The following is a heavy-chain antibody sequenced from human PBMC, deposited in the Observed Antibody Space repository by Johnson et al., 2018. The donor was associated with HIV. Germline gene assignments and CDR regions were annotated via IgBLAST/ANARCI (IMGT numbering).Heavy chain of an antibody. CDR3: AREYTYGPDAFDI. CDR2: ISSRGSTI. J-gene: IGHJ3*02. V-gene: IGHV3-48*03. D-gene: IGHD3-10*01. Sequence: WVSYISSRGSTIYYADSVKGRFTISRDNAKNSLYLQMNSLRAEDTAVYYCAREYTYGPDAFDIWGQGTMVTVSS.